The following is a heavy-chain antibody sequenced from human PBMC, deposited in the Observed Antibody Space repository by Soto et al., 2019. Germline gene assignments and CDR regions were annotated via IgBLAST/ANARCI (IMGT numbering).Heavy chain of an antibody. CDR2: INPSGGST. CDR1: GYTLTSYG. V-gene: IGHV1-46*01. D-gene: IGHD3-3*01. J-gene: IGHJ4*02. CDR3: ARGHYDFDY. Sequence: ASVKVSCKASGYTLTSYGISWVRQAPGQGLEWMGIINPSGGSTSYAQKFQGRVTMTRDTSTSTVYMELSSLRSEDTAVYYCARGHYDFDYWGQGTLLTVSS.